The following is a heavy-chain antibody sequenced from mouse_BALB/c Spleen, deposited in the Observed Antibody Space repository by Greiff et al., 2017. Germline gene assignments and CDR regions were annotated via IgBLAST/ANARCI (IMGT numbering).Heavy chain of an antibody. J-gene: IGHJ4*01. CDR1: GFTFSSYA. V-gene: IGHV5-6-5*01. CDR3: ARGGSYYYAMDY. D-gene: IGHD2-10*01. CDR2: ISSGGST. Sequence: DVMLVESGGGLVKPGGSLKLSCAASGFTFSSYAMSWVRQTPEKRLEWVASISSGGSTYYPDSVKGRFTISRDNARNILYLQMSSLRSEDTAMYYCARGGSYYYAMDYWGQGTSVTVSS.